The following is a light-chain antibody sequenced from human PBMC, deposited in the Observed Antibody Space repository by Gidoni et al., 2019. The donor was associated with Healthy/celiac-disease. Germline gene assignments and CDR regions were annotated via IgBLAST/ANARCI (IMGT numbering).Light chain of an antibody. CDR3: QQSYSTPDT. Sequence: DIQMTQSPSSLSASVADRVTLTCRASQSISSYLNWYQQKPGKAPKLLIYAASSLQSGVPSRFSGSGSGTDFTLTISSLQPEDFATYYCQQSYSTPDTFGGXTKVEIK. CDR2: AAS. V-gene: IGKV1-39*01. J-gene: IGKJ4*01. CDR1: QSISSY.